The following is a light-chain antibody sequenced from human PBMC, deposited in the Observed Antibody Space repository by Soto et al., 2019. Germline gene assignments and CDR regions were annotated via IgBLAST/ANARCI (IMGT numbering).Light chain of an antibody. V-gene: IGLV2-23*01. Sequence: QSALTQPASVSGSPGQSITISCTGTSSDVGSYNLVSWYQQHPGKAPKLMIYEANKRPSGVSNRFSGSKSGNTASLTISGLQAEDEADYYCCSYGDSVVFGGGTKVTVL. CDR3: CSYGDSVV. CDR2: EAN. CDR1: SSDVGSYNL. J-gene: IGLJ2*01.